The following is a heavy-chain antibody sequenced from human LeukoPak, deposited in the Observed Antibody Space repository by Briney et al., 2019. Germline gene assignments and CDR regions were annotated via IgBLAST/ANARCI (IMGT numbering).Heavy chain of an antibody. J-gene: IGHJ5*02. Sequence: GGSLRLSCSASGFTFSSYAMSWVRQAPGKGLEWVSAISGSGGSTYYPGSVKGRFTISRENAKNSLYLQMNSLRAEDTAVYYCARCISLGGATVTFDPWGQGTLVTVSS. CDR2: ISGSGGST. D-gene: IGHD4-11*01. CDR3: ARCISLGGATVTFDP. V-gene: IGHV3-23*01. CDR1: GFTFSSYA.